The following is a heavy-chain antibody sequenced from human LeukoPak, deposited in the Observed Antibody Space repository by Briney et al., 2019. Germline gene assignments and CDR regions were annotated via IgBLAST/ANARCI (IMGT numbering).Heavy chain of an antibody. D-gene: IGHD1-26*01. CDR3: ARERELASDAFDI. J-gene: IGHJ3*02. V-gene: IGHV3-23*01. Sequence: PGGSLRLSCAASGFTFSSYAMSWVRQAPGKGLEWVSAISGSGGSTYYADSVKGRFTISRDNAKNSLYLQMNSLRAEDTAVYYCARERELASDAFDIWGQGTMVTVSS. CDR1: GFTFSSYA. CDR2: ISGSGGST.